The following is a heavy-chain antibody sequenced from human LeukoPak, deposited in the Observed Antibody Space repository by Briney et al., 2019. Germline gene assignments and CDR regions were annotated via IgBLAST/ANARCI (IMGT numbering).Heavy chain of an antibody. V-gene: IGHV3-30*04. D-gene: IGHD3-10*01. CDR3: ARESSGSYYLFDY. Sequence: GGSLRLSCAASGFTFSSYAMHWVRQAPGKGLEWVAVISYDGSNKYYADSVKGRFTISGDNSKNTLYLQMNSLRAEDTAVYYCARESSGSYYLFDYWGQGTLVTVSS. CDR2: ISYDGSNK. J-gene: IGHJ4*02. CDR1: GFTFSSYA.